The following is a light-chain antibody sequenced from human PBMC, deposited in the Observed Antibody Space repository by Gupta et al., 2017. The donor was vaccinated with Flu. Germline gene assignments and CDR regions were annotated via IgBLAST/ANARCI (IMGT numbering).Light chain of an antibody. CDR3: QQNYTTDT. CDR2: ETS. J-gene: IGKJ2*01. Sequence: SPSSLSASVGDRVTSTWRESQKIKTFLYWFQQKPGKAPRLMIYETSKGPSGVPLRFSGSGYGKDFTLTSSGGQHEDVANYCGQQNYTTDTFGQGTKVDMK. V-gene: IGKV1-39*01. CDR1: QKIKTF.